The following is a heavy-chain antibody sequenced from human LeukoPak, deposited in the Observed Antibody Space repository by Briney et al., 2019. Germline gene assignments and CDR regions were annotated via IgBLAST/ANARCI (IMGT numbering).Heavy chain of an antibody. D-gene: IGHD3-10*01. Sequence: ASVKVSCKASGYTFIGYYLHWVRQAPGQGLELMGHINPDSGATTYAQKFQGRVTMTRDTSISTAYMELSSLTSDDTAVYYCARNDRGSGMGYWGQGTLVTVSS. J-gene: IGHJ4*02. CDR1: GYTFIGYY. CDR3: ARNDRGSGMGY. V-gene: IGHV1-2*06. CDR2: INPDSGAT.